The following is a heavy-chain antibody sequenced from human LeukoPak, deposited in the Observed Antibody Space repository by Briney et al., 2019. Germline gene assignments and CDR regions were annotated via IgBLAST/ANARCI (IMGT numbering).Heavy chain of an antibody. Sequence: PGGSLRLSCAASGFTFSIYWMHGVRQAPGKGLVWVSRIKTDGSSTSYADSVKGRFTISRDNAKNTLYLQMNSLRTEDTAVYYCASSRDGYFDYWGQGTLVTVSS. CDR2: IKTDGSST. CDR1: GFTFSIYW. J-gene: IGHJ4*02. V-gene: IGHV3-74*01. D-gene: IGHD5-24*01. CDR3: ASSRDGYFDY.